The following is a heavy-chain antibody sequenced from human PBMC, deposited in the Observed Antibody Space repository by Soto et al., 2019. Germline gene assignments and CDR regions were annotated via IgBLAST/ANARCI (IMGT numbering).Heavy chain of an antibody. CDR2: ISSNGFNT. CDR1: GLNLDSPYSHG. Sequence: LRLSCTASGLNLDSPYSHGLTWVRQSPGMGPEWVSTISSNGFNTHYAESVQDRFTISKDASRNTVHLHMNSLRADDTATYFCVSWVSAHFDYWGHGTPVTVSS. J-gene: IGHJ4*01. CDR3: VSWVSAHFDY. D-gene: IGHD2-8*01. V-gene: IGHV3-23*01.